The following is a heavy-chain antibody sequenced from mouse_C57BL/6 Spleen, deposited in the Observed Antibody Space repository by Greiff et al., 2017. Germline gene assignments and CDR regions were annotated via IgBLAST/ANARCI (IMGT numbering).Heavy chain of an antibody. CDR3: ARDRMMVTTGYVDY. D-gene: IGHD2-3*01. CDR1: GFTFSSYA. V-gene: IGHV5-4*01. Sequence: EVKLMESGGGLVKPGGSLKLSCAASGFTFSSYAMSWVRQTPEKRLEWVATISDGGSYTYYPDNVKGRFTISRDNAKNNLYLQMSHLKSEDTAMYYCARDRMMVTTGYVDYWGQGTTLTVSS. CDR2: ISDGGSYT. J-gene: IGHJ2*01.